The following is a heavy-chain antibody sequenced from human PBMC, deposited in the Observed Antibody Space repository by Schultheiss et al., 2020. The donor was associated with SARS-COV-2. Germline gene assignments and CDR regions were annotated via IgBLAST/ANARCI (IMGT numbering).Heavy chain of an antibody. CDR2: ISSSSSYT. J-gene: IGHJ4*02. V-gene: IGHV3-11*05. Sequence: GESLKISCAASGFTFSDYYMSWIRQAPGKGLEWVSYISSSSSYTNYADSVKGRFTISRDNAKNSLYLQMNSLRAEDTAVYYCAKAYGHGSAGYDLDPFDYWGQGTLVTVSS. D-gene: IGHD5-12*01. CDR3: AKAYGHGSAGYDLDPFDY. CDR1: GFTFSDYY.